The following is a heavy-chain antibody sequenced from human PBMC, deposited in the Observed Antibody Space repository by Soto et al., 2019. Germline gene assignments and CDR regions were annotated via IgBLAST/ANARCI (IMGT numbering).Heavy chain of an antibody. Sequence: PSETLSVTSSVSGASITSGGSYWTWIRQHPRKSLDWIENILYSEKNYYNPSLKSRVTISLDTSKNQFSLKVNSVTAADTAVYYCVRDRGTTLRMDVWGQGTTVTVS. V-gene: IGHV4-31*03. J-gene: IGHJ6*02. D-gene: IGHD3-10*01. CDR2: ILYSEKN. CDR1: GASITSGGSY. CDR3: VRDRGTTLRMDV.